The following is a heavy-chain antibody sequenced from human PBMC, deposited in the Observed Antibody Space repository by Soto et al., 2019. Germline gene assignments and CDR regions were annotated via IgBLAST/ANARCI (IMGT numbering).Heavy chain of an antibody. V-gene: IGHV1-69*01. CDR2: ITPISGTT. CDR1: GGTFRSYA. J-gene: IGHJ5*02. CDR3: ARAGT. Sequence: QVQLVQSGAEVKKPGSSMKVSCKVSGGTFRSYAINWVRQAPGQGLEWMGGITPISGTTNYAQKFQGRVTITADESTSTAYVGLSSLRYDDTAVYYCARAGTWGQGAPVTVSS.